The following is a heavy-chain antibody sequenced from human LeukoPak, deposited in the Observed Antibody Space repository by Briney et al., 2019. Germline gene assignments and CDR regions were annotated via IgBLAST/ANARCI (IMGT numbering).Heavy chain of an antibody. CDR1: GDSISRSTYY. J-gene: IGHJ4*02. V-gene: IGHV4-39*02. D-gene: IGHD6-25*01. CDR3: ARSSGTGTFSY. Sequence: SETLSLTCTVSGDSISRSTYYWAWIRQPPGKGLEWIGSVYYGRSPYYNPSLESRAAISVDTSKNHFSLKMSSVTAADTAVYYCARSSGTGTFSYWGQGTLVTVSS. CDR2: VYYGRSP.